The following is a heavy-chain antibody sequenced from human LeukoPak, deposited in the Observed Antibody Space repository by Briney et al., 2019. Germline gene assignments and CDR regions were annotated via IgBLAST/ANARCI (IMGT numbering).Heavy chain of an antibody. J-gene: IGHJ4*02. D-gene: IGHD6-13*01. V-gene: IGHV3-74*01. CDR2: INSDGSST. CDR3: ARDGSWPKTFDH. Sequence: GGSLRLSCVGSGFTISTYWVHWVRQAPGKGLEWVSRINSDGSSTSYVDSVKGRFTISRDNAKSTVYLQMNSLRAEDTAVYYCARDGSWPKTFDHWGQGTLVTVSS. CDR1: GFTISTYW.